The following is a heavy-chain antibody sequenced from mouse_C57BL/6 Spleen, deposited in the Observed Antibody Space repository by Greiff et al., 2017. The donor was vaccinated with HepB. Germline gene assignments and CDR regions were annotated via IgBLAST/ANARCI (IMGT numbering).Heavy chain of an antibody. CDR3: ARNDGYYFFAY. J-gene: IGHJ3*01. D-gene: IGHD2-3*01. CDR2: IDPNSGGT. Sequence: QVQLKQPGAELVKPGASVKLSCKASGYTFTSYWMHWVKQRPGRGLEWIGRIDPNSGGTKYNEKFKSKATLTVDKPSSTAYMQLSSLTSEDSAVYYCARNDGYYFFAYWGQGTLVTVSA. CDR1: GYTFTSYW. V-gene: IGHV1-72*01.